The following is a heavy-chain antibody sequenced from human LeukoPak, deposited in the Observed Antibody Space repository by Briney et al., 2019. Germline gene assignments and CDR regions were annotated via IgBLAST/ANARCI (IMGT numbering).Heavy chain of an antibody. CDR1: GGSISSYY. V-gene: IGHV4-59*01. Sequence: RTSETLSLTCTVSGGSISSYYWSWIRQPPGKGQEWIGYIYYSGSTNYNPSLKSRVTISVDTSKNQFSLKLSSVTAADTAVYYCARDLRLQGDNWFDPWGQGTLVTVSS. CDR2: IYYSGST. J-gene: IGHJ5*02. CDR3: ARDLRLQGDNWFDP. D-gene: IGHD5-12*01.